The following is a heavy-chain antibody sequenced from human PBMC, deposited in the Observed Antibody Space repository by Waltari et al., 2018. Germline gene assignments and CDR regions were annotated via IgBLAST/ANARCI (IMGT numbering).Heavy chain of an antibody. V-gene: IGHV3-23*01. CDR1: GFTFSSYA. CDR2: ISGSGGGT. J-gene: IGHJ5*02. D-gene: IGHD6-6*01. Sequence: EVQLLESGGGLVQPGGSLRLSCAASGFTFSSYAMSWVRQAPGKGLEWVSAISGSGGGTYYAQSVRRRFTISRDNSKNTLYLQMNSLRAEDTAVYYCAKASIAARGYNWFDPWGQGTLVTVSS. CDR3: AKASIAARGYNWFDP.